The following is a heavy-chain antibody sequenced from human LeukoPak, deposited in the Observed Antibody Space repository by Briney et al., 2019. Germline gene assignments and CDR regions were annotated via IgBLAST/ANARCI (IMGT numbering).Heavy chain of an antibody. V-gene: IGHV1-2*02. CDR2: INPNNGGT. D-gene: IGHD2-2*01. CDR3: AREGCSSTSCYPWFDP. Sequence: ASVKVSCKASGYTFTGYYMHWVRQAPGQGLEWMGWINPNNGGTNYAQKFQGRVTMTRDTSISTAYVELSRLRSDDKAVYYCAREGCSSTSCYPWFDPWGQGTLVTVSS. CDR1: GYTFTGYY. J-gene: IGHJ5*02.